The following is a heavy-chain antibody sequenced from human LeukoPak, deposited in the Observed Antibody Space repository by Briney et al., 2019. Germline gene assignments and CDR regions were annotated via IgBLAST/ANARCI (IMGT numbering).Heavy chain of an antibody. J-gene: IGHJ2*01. CDR1: GGSISSGSYY. Sequence: SETLSLTXTVSGGSISSGSYYWSWIRQPAGKGLEWIGRIYTSGSTNYNPSLKSRVTIPVDTSKNQFSLKLSSVTAADTAVYYCARDRVGYWYFDLWGRGTLVTVSS. D-gene: IGHD1-26*01. CDR2: IYTSGST. CDR3: ARDRVGYWYFDL. V-gene: IGHV4-61*02.